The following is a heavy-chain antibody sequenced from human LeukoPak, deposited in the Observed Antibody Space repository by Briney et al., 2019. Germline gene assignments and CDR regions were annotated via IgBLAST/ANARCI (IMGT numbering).Heavy chain of an antibody. Sequence: ASVKVSCKASGYTFTSYGISWVRQAPGQGLEWMGWISAYNGNTNYAQKLQGRVTMTTDTSTSTAYMELRSQRSDDTAVYYCARYLWFGELIVRGYFDYWGQGTLVTVSS. CDR2: ISAYNGNT. V-gene: IGHV1-18*01. J-gene: IGHJ4*02. CDR1: GYTFTSYG. D-gene: IGHD3-10*01. CDR3: ARYLWFGELIVRGYFDY.